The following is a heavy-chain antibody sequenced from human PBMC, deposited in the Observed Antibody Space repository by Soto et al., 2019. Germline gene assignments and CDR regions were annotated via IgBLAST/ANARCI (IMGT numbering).Heavy chain of an antibody. D-gene: IGHD6-19*01. J-gene: IGHJ4*02. CDR1: GYTFTGYA. CDR2: INAGNGNT. CDR3: ARAVAVPADFAY. V-gene: IGHV1-3*05. Sequence: QVPLVQSGAEEKKPGASVKVSCKASGYTFTGYAMHWVRQAPGQRLEWMGWINAGNGNTKYSQKFQGRVTITRDTSASTAYMELSSLRSEDTAVYYCARAVAVPADFAYWGQGTLVTVSS.